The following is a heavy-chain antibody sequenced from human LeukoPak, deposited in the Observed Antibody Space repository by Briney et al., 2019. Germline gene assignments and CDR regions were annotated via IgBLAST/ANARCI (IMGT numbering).Heavy chain of an antibody. CDR3: AIHMVRGVISWFDP. V-gene: IGHV1-8*03. J-gene: IGHJ5*02. Sequence: ASVKVSCKASGYTLTSYDINWVRQATGQGLEWMGWMNPNSGNTGYAQKFQGRVTITRNTSISTAYMELSSLRSEDTAAYYCAIHMVRGVISWFDPWGQGTLVTVSS. CDR1: GYTLTSYD. CDR2: MNPNSGNT. D-gene: IGHD3-10*01.